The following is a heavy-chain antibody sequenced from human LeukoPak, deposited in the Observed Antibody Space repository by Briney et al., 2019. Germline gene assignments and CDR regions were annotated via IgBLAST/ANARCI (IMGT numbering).Heavy chain of an antibody. D-gene: IGHD1-26*01. CDR3: ATPAGGGGGSYSIGFDY. J-gene: IGHJ4*02. Sequence: SETLSLTCTVSGGSISSSSYYWGWIRQPPGKGLEWIGSIYYSGSTYYNPSLKSRVTISVDTSKNQFSLKLSSVTAADTAVCYCATPAGGGGGSYSIGFDYWGQGTLVTVSS. CDR1: GGSISSSSYY. CDR2: IYYSGST. V-gene: IGHV4-39*01.